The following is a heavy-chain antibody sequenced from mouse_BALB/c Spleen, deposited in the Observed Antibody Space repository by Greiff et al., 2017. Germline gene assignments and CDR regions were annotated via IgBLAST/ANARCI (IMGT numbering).Heavy chain of an antibody. V-gene: IGHV1-69*02. CDR1: GYTFTSYW. Sequence: QVQLQQPGAELVRPGASVKLSCKASGYTFTSYWINWVKQRPGQGLEWIGNIYPSDSYTNYNQKFKDKATLTGDKSSSTAYMQLSSPTSEDSAVYYCAGVDYYGSSPYYLDYWGQGTTLTVSS. J-gene: IGHJ2*01. D-gene: IGHD1-1*01. CDR3: AGVDYYGSSPYYLDY. CDR2: IYPSDSYT.